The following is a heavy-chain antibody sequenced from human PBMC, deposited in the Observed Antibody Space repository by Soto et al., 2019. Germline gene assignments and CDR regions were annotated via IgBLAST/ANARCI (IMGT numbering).Heavy chain of an antibody. D-gene: IGHD4-17*01. V-gene: IGHV4-39*01. Sequence: QLQLRESGPGLVKPSETLSLTCPVSGGSIIGSGFHWAWIRQPPGKGLEWIGSIYYSGTANYSPSLKSRLAIDVDTSKNQFSLRLSSVTAADTAVYYCATRSGDYVGWFDPWGQGTRVTVSS. CDR3: ATRSGDYVGWFDP. CDR1: GGSIIGSGFH. CDR2: IYYSGTA. J-gene: IGHJ5*02.